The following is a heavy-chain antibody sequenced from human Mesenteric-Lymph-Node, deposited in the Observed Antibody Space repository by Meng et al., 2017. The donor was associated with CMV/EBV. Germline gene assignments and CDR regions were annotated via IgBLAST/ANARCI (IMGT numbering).Heavy chain of an antibody. Sequence: GESLKISCAASGFTFSSYEMNWVRQAPGKGLEWVSYISVGGSTIYYADSAKGRFTISRDNAKNSLYLQMNSLRAEDTAVYYCARTDSYGYKYFDYWGQGTLVTVSS. J-gene: IGHJ4*02. CDR2: ISVGGSTI. V-gene: IGHV3-48*03. D-gene: IGHD5-18*01. CDR3: ARTDSYGYKYFDY. CDR1: GFTFSSYE.